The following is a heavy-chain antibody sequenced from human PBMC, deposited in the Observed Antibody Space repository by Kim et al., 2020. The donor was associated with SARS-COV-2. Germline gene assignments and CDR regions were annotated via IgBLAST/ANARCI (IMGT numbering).Heavy chain of an antibody. D-gene: IGHD6-13*01. CDR2: ISSTTSYT. CDR3: ARVSSGSSSWYWFDP. CDR1: GFTFSDYY. V-gene: IGHV3-11*05. J-gene: IGHJ5*02. Sequence: GGSLRLSCAASGFTFSDYYMSWIRQAPGKGVEWVSYISSTTSYTKYADSVKGRFTISRDNAKNSLYLQMNSLRAEDTAVYYCARVSSGSSSWYWFDPWG.